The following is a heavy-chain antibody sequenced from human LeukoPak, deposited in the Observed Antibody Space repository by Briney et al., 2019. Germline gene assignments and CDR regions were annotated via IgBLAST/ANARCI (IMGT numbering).Heavy chain of an antibody. Sequence: SETLSLTCTVSGGSISSYYWSWIRQPPGKGLEWIGYIYYSGSTNYNPSLKSRVAISVDTSKNQFSLKLSSATAADTAVYYCAAGVYSIYFDYWGQGTLVTVSS. V-gene: IGHV4-59*01. J-gene: IGHJ4*02. CDR3: AAGVYSIYFDY. CDR2: IYYSGST. D-gene: IGHD4-11*01. CDR1: GGSISSYY.